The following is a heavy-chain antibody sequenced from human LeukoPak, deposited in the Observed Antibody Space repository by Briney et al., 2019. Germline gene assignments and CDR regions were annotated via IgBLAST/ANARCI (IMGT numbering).Heavy chain of an antibody. CDR2: LYHSDSA. CDR1: GYSIRNNYY. D-gene: IGHD3-9*01. V-gene: IGHV4-38-2*01. CDR3: ARQHDTYYYYYIDV. J-gene: IGHJ6*03. Sequence: PSETLSLTCAVSGYSIRNNYYWVWIRQPPGRGLEWIGSLYHSDSAYYNTSLRSRVSMSVDTSKNQFSLTLSFVTAADTAVYYCARQHDTYYYYYIDVWGSGTTVTVSS.